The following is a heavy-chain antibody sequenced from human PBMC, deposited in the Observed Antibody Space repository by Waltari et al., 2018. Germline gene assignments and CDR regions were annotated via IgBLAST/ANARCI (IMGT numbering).Heavy chain of an antibody. CDR3: AKDLGYYYYYMDV. CDR1: GFTFSSYG. Sequence: QVQLVESGGGVVQPGRSLRLSCAASGFTFSSYGMHWVRQAPGKGLEWVAVIWYDGSNKYYADSVKGRFTISRDNSKNTLYLQMNSLRAEDTAMYYCAKDLGYYYYYMDVWGKGTTVTVSS. V-gene: IGHV3-30*18. J-gene: IGHJ6*03. CDR2: IWYDGSNK.